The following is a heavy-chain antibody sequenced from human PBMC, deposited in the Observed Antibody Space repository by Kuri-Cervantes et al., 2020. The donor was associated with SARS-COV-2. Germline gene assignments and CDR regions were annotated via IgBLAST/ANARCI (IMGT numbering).Heavy chain of an antibody. Sequence: GGSLRLSCAASGFTFSSYEMNWVRQAPGKGLEWVSAISGSGGSTYYADSVKGRFTISRDNSKNTLYLQMNSLRAEDTAVYYCAKGIAVATGYFDYWGQGTLVTVSS. CDR2: ISGSGGST. CDR1: GFTFSSYE. D-gene: IGHD6-19*01. J-gene: IGHJ4*02. CDR3: AKGIAVATGYFDY. V-gene: IGHV3-23*01.